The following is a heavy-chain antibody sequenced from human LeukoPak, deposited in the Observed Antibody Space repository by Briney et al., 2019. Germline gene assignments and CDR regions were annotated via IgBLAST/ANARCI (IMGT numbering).Heavy chain of an antibody. V-gene: IGHV1-24*01. CDR3: ATGGLAAAGLRGTIDY. Sequence: ASVRVSCKVSGYTLTELSMHWVRQAPGKGLEWMGGFDPEDGETIYAQKFQGRVTMTEDTSTDTAYMELSSLRSEDTAVYYCATGGLAAAGLRGTIDYWGQGTLATVSS. D-gene: IGHD6-13*01. CDR1: GYTLTELS. J-gene: IGHJ4*02. CDR2: FDPEDGET.